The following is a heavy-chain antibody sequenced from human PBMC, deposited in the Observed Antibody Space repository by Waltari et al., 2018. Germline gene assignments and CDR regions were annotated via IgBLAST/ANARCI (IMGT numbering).Heavy chain of an antibody. V-gene: IGHV3-7*03. CDR3: NRGAWGGLGY. CDR2: INQDGSEE. Sequence: EVLLVESGGGLVQTGGSLRLSCAASRFTFRNYWMNWVRQAPGKGLEWVANINQDGSEEYYVDSVKGRFTISRDDSKNIAYLQMNSLKSEDTAVYYCNRGAWGGLGYWGQGTLVTVSS. D-gene: IGHD3-10*01. CDR1: RFTFRNYW. J-gene: IGHJ4*02.